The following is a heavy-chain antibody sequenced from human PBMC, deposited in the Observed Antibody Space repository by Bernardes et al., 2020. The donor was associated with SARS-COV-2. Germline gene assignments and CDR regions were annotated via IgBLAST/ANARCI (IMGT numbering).Heavy chain of an antibody. V-gene: IGHV4-34*01. D-gene: IGHD7-27*01. CDR3: ANDAGVDVFFDY. CDR2: INHSGGA. CDR1: SGSLSGFY. J-gene: IGHJ4*02. Sequence: SETLSLTCSLYSGSLSGFYWSWIRQPPGKGLEWIGEINHSGGAFYNPSLKSRVSISLDRSTNQFFLTLSSATAADTAVYYCANDAGVDVFFDYWGQGTLVTVSS.